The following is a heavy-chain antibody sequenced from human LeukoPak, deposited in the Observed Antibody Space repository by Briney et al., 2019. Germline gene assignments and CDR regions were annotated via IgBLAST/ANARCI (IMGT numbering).Heavy chain of an antibody. J-gene: IGHJ4*02. D-gene: IGHD4-23*01. V-gene: IGHV3-23*01. CDR1: GFIFSYYG. CDR3: AKERGHSKPFDY. CDR2: ISDSGDAT. Sequence: GESLRLSCEVSGFIFSYYGMNWVRQAPGKGLEWVSAISDSGDATYYADSVKGRFTISRDNSKSTLYLQMNNLRAEDTALYYCAKERGHSKPFDYWGQGTLVTASS.